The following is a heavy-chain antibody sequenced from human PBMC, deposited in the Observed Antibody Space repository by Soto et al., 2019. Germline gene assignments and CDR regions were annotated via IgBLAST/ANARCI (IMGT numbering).Heavy chain of an antibody. CDR1: GFSLSTSGVH. CDR2: IFWDDDK. CDR3: AHPGNMAAAGYYFDY. D-gene: IGHD6-13*01. Sequence: QITLKESGPTLVKPTQTLTLTCTLSGFSLSTSGVHVGWLRQPPGKALERLALIFWDDDKRYSPSLKSRLTITKDTSKSQVVLTMTNMDPVDTAIYYCAHPGNMAAAGYYFDYWGQGALVTVAS. J-gene: IGHJ4*02. V-gene: IGHV2-5*02.